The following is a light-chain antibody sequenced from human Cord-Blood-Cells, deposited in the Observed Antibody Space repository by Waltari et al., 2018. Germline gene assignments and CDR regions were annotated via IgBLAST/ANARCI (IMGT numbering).Light chain of an antibody. CDR3: HQSFRTPWT. J-gene: IGKJ1*01. Sequence: DLETTQSPSSLSASVGERVTLTCRASQSISSYLNWYQQKPGKAPKFLIYAASSLQSVVPSRFSGRGSGTDFTLTISSPQPEEFATYYCHQSFRTPWTFGQGTKVEIK. V-gene: IGKV1-39*01. CDR2: AAS. CDR1: QSISSY.